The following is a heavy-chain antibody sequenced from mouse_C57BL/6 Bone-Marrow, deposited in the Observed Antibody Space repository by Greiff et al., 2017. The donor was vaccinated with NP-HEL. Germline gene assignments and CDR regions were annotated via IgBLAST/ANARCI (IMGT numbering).Heavy chain of an antibody. J-gene: IGHJ4*01. Sequence: QVQLQQPGAELVTPGASVKLSCKASGYTFTSYWMHRVKQRPGQGLEWIGLIHPNSGSTNYNEKFKSKATLTVDKASSIAYMQLSSLTSEDSAVYYCAREGAMDYWGQGTSVTVSS. CDR2: IHPNSGST. CDR1: GYTFTSYW. V-gene: IGHV1-64*01. CDR3: AREGAMDY.